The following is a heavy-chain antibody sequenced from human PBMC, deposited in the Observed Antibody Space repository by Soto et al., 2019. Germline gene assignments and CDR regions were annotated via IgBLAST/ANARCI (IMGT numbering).Heavy chain of an antibody. V-gene: IGHV4-31*03. CDR1: GGSISSGGYY. Sequence: SETLSLTCTVSGGSISSGGYYWSWIRQHPGKGLEWIGYIYYSGSTYYNPSLKSRVTISVDTSKNQFSLKLSSVTAADTAVYYCARGKVDYDFWSGYYYYYGMDVWGQGTTVTVSS. D-gene: IGHD3-3*01. J-gene: IGHJ6*02. CDR2: IYYSGST. CDR3: ARGKVDYDFWSGYYYYYGMDV.